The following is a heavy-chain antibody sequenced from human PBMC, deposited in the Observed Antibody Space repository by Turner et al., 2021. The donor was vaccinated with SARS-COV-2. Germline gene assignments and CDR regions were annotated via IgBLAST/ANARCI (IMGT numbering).Heavy chain of an antibody. CDR2: SSVYNGNT. CDR1: GYTFTSYG. J-gene: IGHJ6*02. D-gene: IGHD2-2*02. V-gene: IGHV1-18*04. Sequence: HVQLVQSGAAVKKPGASAKVPFQASGYTFTSYGISWVRQAPGQGLEWMGWSSVYNGNTNYAQKLQGRVTMTTDTSTSTAYMELRSLRSDDTAVYYCATEGYCSSTSCYRGQYYYYGMDVWGQGTTVTVSS. CDR3: ATEGYCSSTSCYRGQYYYYGMDV.